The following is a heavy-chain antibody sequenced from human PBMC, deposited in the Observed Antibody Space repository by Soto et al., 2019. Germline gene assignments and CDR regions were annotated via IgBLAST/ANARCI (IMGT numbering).Heavy chain of an antibody. J-gene: IGHJ4*02. CDR2: IYYSGST. V-gene: IGHV4-39*01. Sequence: SETLSLTCTVSGGSISSSSYYWGWIRQPPGKGLEWIGSIYYSGSTYYNPSLKSRVTISVDTSKNQFSLKLSSVTAADTAVYYCARPSGSYLYYFDYRGQGTLVTSPQ. CDR3: ARPSGSYLYYFDY. D-gene: IGHD1-26*01. CDR1: GGSISSSSYY.